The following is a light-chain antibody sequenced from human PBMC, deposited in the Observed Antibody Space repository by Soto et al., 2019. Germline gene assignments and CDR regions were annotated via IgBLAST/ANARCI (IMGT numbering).Light chain of an antibody. CDR2: GNS. J-gene: IGLJ7*01. V-gene: IGLV1-40*01. Sequence: QSVLTQPPSVSGAPGQRVTISCTGSSSNIGAGYDVHWYQQLPGTAPKLLIYGNSNRPSGVPDRFSGSKSGTSASLAITGLQAEDEADYDCQSYDSSLSGSGAVFGGGTQLTVL. CDR1: SSNIGAGYD. CDR3: QSYDSSLSGSGAV.